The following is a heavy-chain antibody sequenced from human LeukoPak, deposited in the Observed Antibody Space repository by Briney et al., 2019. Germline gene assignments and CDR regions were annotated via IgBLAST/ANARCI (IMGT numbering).Heavy chain of an antibody. D-gene: IGHD5-24*01. CDR2: ISGSGGST. J-gene: IGHJ1*01. Sequence: PGGSLRLSCAASGFTFSSYAVSWVRQAPGKGLEWVSAISGSGGSTYYADSVKGRFTISRDNSKNTLYLQMNSLRAEDTAVYYCAKDVRDGYNYAEYFQHWGQGTLVTVSS. V-gene: IGHV3-23*01. CDR3: AKDVRDGYNYAEYFQH. CDR1: GFTFSSYA.